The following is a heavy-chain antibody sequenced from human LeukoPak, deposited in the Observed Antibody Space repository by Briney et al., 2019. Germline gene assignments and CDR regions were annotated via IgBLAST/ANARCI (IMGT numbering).Heavy chain of an antibody. Sequence: SETLSLTCAVYGGSFSGYYWSWIRQPPGKGLEWIGEINHSGSTNYNPSLKSRVTISVDTSKNQFSLKLSSVTAADTALYYCARVPKRGLLLRLGYYYYGMDVWGQGTTVTVSS. CDR3: ARVPKRGLLLRLGYYYYGMDV. V-gene: IGHV4-34*01. CDR2: INHSGST. CDR1: GGSFSGYY. J-gene: IGHJ6*02. D-gene: IGHD3-22*01.